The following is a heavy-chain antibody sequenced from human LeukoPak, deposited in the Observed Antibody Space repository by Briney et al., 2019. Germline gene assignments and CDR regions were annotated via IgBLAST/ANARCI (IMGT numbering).Heavy chain of an antibody. D-gene: IGHD5-24*01. V-gene: IGHV4-39*01. J-gene: IGHJ4*02. CDR1: GGSISSSSYY. CDR3: ARIEMATKGVGY. CDR2: IYYSGST. Sequence: SETLSLTCTVSGGSISSSSYYWGWIRQPPGKGLEWIGSIYYSGSTYYNPSLKGRVTISVDTSKNQFSLKLSSVTAADTAVYYCARIEMATKGVGYWGQGTLVTVSS.